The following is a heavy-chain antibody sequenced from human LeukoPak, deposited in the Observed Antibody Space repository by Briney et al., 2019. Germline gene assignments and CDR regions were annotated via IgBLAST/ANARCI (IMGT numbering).Heavy chain of an antibody. Sequence: SVKVSCKASGFTFTSSAVQWVRQARGQRLEWIGWIVVGSGNTNYAQKFQERVTITRDVSTSTAYMELSSLRSEDTAVYYCAASDYDFWSGHVNYYMDVWGKGTTVTVSS. CDR3: AASDYDFWSGHVNYYMDV. CDR2: IVVGSGNT. J-gene: IGHJ6*03. D-gene: IGHD3-3*01. CDR1: GFTFTSSA. V-gene: IGHV1-58*01.